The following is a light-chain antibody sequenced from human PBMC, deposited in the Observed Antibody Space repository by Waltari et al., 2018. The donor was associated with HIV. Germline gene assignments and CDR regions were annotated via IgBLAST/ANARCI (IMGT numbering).Light chain of an antibody. CDR2: DAS. CDR3: QQYAKWPWT. CDR1: QSVDTD. Sequence: IVMTQSPVTLSVSPGERVTLSCRASQSVDTDLAWYRREPGQAPRLLVYDASPRATGISETFTASGSSTEFTLTISSLQPEDFAVYYCQQYAKWPWTFGLGTRVEVK. V-gene: IGKV3D-15*01. J-gene: IGKJ1*01.